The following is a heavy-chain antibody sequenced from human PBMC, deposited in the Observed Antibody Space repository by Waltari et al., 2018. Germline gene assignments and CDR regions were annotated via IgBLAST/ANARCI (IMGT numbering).Heavy chain of an antibody. CDR3: ARTYSSSSEAFDY. Sequence: QLQLQESGPGLVKPSETLSLTCTVSGGSISSSSYYWGWIRQPPGKGLEWIGSIYYSGGTNYNPSLKSRVTMSVDTSKNQFSLKLSSVTAADTAVYYCARTYSSSSEAFDYWGQGTLVTVSS. J-gene: IGHJ4*02. V-gene: IGHV4-39*07. CDR1: GGSISSSSYY. D-gene: IGHD6-6*01. CDR2: IYYSGGT.